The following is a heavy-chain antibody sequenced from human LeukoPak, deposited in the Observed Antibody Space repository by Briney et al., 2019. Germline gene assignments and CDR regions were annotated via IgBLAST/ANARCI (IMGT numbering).Heavy chain of an antibody. CDR3: ARHKEVAGTNYYYYGMDV. V-gene: IGHV4-59*08. CDR2: IYYSGST. CDR1: GGSISSYY. J-gene: IGHJ6*02. D-gene: IGHD6-19*01. Sequence: TSETLSLTCTVSGGSISSYYWSWLRQPPGKGLEWIGYIYYSGSTNYNPSLKSRVTISVDTSKNQFSLKLSSVTAADTAVYYCARHKEVAGTNYYYYGMDVWGQGTTVTVSS.